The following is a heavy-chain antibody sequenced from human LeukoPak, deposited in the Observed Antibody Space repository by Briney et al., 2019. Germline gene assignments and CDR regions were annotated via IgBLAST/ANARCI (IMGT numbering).Heavy chain of an antibody. Sequence: GASVKVSCKSSGYTFTSYDINWVRQAPGLGLEWVAWIHANSGKAGSAQKFQGRVTLTRDTSTETAFMELSGLTSDDSATYFCARGHYGGNRYFDNWGQGTLVTVSS. D-gene: IGHD4-23*01. V-gene: IGHV1-8*01. J-gene: IGHJ4*02. CDR1: GYTFTSYD. CDR3: ARGHYGGNRYFDN. CDR2: IHANSGKA.